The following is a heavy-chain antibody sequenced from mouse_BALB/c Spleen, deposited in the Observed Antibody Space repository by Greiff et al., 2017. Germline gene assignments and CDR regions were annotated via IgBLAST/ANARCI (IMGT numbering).Heavy chain of an antibody. Sequence: QVQLQPSGAELMKPGASVKISCKATGYTFSSYWIEWVKQRPGHGLEWIGEILPGSGCTKYNEKFKGKATFNADTSSNTAYMRRSSLTSEVSAVDNCESPTPGFAYWGQGTLVTVSA. CDR1: GYTFSSYW. J-gene: IGHJ3*01. CDR3: ESPTPGFAY. V-gene: IGHV1-9*01. CDR2: ILPGSGCT.